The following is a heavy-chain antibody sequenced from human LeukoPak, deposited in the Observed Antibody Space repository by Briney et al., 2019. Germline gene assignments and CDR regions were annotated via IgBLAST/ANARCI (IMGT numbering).Heavy chain of an antibody. CDR1: GYTFTSYD. D-gene: IGHD2-2*01. V-gene: IGHV1-8*01. J-gene: IGHJ4*02. CDR3: ARGYCSSTSCYADN. Sequence: GASVKVSCKASGYTFTSYDINWVRQATGQGLEWMGWMNPNSGNTGYAQKFQGRVTMTRNTSLSTAYMELSSLRSEDTAVYYCARGYCSSTSCYADNWGQGTLVTVSS. CDR2: MNPNSGNT.